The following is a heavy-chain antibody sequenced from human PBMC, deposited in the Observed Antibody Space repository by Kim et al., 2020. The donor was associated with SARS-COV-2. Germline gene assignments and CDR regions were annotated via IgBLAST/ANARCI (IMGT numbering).Heavy chain of an antibody. CDR1: EFTFTNAW. V-gene: IGHV3-15*01. Sequence: GGSLRLSCAASEFTFTNAWMSWVRQAPGKGLEWVGRIKSKTDGGTTDYAAPVKGRFTISRDDSKNTLYLQMNSLKTEDTAVYYCTTGTRYDSSGYFDNWGQGTLVTVSS. J-gene: IGHJ4*02. CDR2: IKSKTDGGTT. D-gene: IGHD3-22*01. CDR3: TTGTRYDSSGYFDN.